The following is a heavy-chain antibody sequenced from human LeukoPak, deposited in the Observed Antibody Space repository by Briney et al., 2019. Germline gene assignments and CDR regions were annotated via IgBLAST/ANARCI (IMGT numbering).Heavy chain of an antibody. CDR3: ARGLTTEQPNWLDP. CDR1: GGTFRTYA. D-gene: IGHD4-17*01. Sequence: SVKVSCKASGGTFRTYAISWVRQAPGQGLEWMGRLIPVFGAATYARKFQGRVTITTDKSADTAYMEMSSLRSEDTAVYYCARGLTTEQPNWLDPWGQGTLVTVSS. V-gene: IGHV1-69*05. CDR2: LIPVFGAA. J-gene: IGHJ5*02.